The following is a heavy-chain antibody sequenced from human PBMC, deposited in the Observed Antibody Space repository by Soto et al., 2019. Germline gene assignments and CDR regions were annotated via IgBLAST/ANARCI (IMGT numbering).Heavy chain of an antibody. CDR1: GGTFSSYT. CDR2: IIPILGIA. CDR3: AGLSGGGSCYPRGVFDI. D-gene: IGHD2-15*01. V-gene: IGHV1-69*02. J-gene: IGHJ3*02. Sequence: ASVKVSCKASGGTFSSYTISWVRQAPGQGLEWMGRIIPILGIANYAQKFQGRVTITADKSTSTAYMELSSLRSEGTAVYYCAGLSGGGSCYPRGVFDIWGKGTRVPVST.